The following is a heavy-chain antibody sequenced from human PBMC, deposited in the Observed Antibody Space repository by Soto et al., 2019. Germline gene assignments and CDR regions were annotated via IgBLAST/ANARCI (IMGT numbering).Heavy chain of an antibody. CDR2: ISYSGST. CDR1: GASVSSGNYY. V-gene: IGHV4-61*01. Sequence: QVQLQESGPGLVKPSETLSLTCTVSGASVSSGNYYWSWIRQPPGKGLECIGYISYSGSTNYNPSLMXXVXIXXDTSKNQFSLKLSSVTAADTAVYYCARGSGSYYAYWGQGTLVTVSS. D-gene: IGHD1-26*01. J-gene: IGHJ4*02. CDR3: ARGSGSYYAY.